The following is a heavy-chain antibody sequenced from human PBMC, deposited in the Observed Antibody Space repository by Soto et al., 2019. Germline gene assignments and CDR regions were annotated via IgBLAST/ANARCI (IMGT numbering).Heavy chain of an antibody. J-gene: IGHJ4*02. V-gene: IGHV3-23*01. D-gene: IGHD6-19*01. Sequence: EVQLLESGGGLVQHGGSLRLSCAASGFTFSSYAMSWVRQAPGKGLEWVSAISGSGGSTYYADSVKGRFTISRDNSKNTLYLQMNSLRAEDTAVYYCAKGDSSGWAGGEYFDYWGQGTLVTVSS. CDR3: AKGDSSGWAGGEYFDY. CDR1: GFTFSSYA. CDR2: ISGSGGST.